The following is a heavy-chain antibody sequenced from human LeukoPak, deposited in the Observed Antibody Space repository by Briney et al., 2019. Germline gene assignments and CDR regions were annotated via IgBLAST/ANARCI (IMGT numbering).Heavy chain of an antibody. J-gene: IGHJ5*02. D-gene: IGHD6-13*01. Sequence: EASVKVSCKASGYTFIGYYMHWVRQAPGQGLEWMGWINPNSGGTNYAQKFQGRVTMTRDTSISTAYMELSRLRSDDTAVYYCARDRNRIAAAGSGRNSWFDPWGQGTLVTVSS. V-gene: IGHV1-2*02. CDR1: GYTFIGYY. CDR3: ARDRNRIAAAGSGRNSWFDP. CDR2: INPNSGGT.